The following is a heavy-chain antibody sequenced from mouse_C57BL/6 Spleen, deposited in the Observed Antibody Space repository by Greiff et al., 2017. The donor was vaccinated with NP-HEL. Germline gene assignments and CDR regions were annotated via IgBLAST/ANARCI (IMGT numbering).Heavy chain of an antibody. CDR1: GYTFTSYW. CDR3: ARRDGYGGGFAY. V-gene: IGHV1-69*01. CDR2: IDPSDSYT. J-gene: IGHJ3*01. Sequence: QVQLQQPGAELVMPGASVKLSCKASGYTFTSYWMHWVKQRPGQGLGWIGRIDPSDSYTNYKQKFKGKSTLTVDKSSSTAYMQLSSLTSEDSAVYYCARRDGYGGGFAYWGQGTLVTVSA. D-gene: IGHD2-2*01.